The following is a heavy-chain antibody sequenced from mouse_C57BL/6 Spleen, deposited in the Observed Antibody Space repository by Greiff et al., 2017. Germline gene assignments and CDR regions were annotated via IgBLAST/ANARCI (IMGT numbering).Heavy chain of an antibody. CDR2: INPNNGGT. CDR1: GYTFTDYY. Sequence: VQLQQSGPELVKPGASVKISCKASGYTFTDYYMNWVKQSHGKSLEWIGDINPNNGGTSYNQKFKGKATLTVDKASSTAYMELRRLTSEDSAVYYCARGRAYYSNYAHYAMDYWGQGTSVTVSS. J-gene: IGHJ4*01. CDR3: ARGRAYYSNYAHYAMDY. D-gene: IGHD2-5*01. V-gene: IGHV1-26*01.